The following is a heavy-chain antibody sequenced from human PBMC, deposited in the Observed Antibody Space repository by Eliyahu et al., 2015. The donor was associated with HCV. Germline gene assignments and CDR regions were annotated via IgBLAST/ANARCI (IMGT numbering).Heavy chain of an antibody. J-gene: IGHJ5*02. V-gene: IGHV1-46*04. D-gene: IGHD6-13*01. CDR1: GYTFTSYY. CDR2: XNPSGGST. CDR3: ARGPSQLRLDP. Sequence: QVQLVQSGAEVKKPGASVKVSCXASGYTFTSYYMHWVRQAPGQGLEWMGIXNPSGGSTXXAQXLQGRVTMTRDTSTSTVYMELSSLRSEDTAVYYCARGPSQLRLDPWGQGTLVTVSS.